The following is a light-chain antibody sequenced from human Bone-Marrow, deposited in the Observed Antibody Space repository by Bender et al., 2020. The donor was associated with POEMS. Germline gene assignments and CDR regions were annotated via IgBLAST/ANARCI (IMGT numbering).Light chain of an antibody. CDR1: NTEVGGYDL. Sequence: QSALTQPASVSGSLGQSVTISCSGTNTEVGGYDLVSWYQQHPGKAPKLMIYEGTKRPSGVSNRFAGSKTGNTASLTISGLQADDEADYFCCSYGGSGPYVFGGGTKVTVL. CDR3: CSYGGSGPYV. V-gene: IGLV2-23*01. CDR2: EGT. J-gene: IGLJ1*01.